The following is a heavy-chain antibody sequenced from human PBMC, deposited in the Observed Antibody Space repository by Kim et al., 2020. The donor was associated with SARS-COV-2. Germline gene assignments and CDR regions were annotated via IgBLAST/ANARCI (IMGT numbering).Heavy chain of an antibody. D-gene: IGHD1-26*01. CDR2: ISSSSSTI. V-gene: IGHV3-48*02. CDR3: ARDRGHTGGWELLNFYYGMDV. Sequence: GGSLRLSCAASGFTFSSYSMNWVRQAPGKGLEWVSYISSSSSTIYYADSVKGRFTISRDNAKNSLYLQMNSLRDEDTAVYYCARDRGHTGGWELLNFYYGMDVWGQGTTVTVSS. J-gene: IGHJ6*02. CDR1: GFTFSSYS.